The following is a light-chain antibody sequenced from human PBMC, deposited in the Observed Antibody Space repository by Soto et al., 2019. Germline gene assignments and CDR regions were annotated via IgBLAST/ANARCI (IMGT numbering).Light chain of an antibody. CDR3: QQRSDWPLS. J-gene: IGKJ4*01. Sequence: EIVLTQSPVTLSLSPGERATLSCRASQSVRTFLAWYQQKPGQAPSLLIYDVSNRATGIPARFIGSGSGTDFTLTISSLEPEDFAVYYCQQRSDWPLSFGGGTKVDIK. CDR1: QSVRTF. CDR2: DVS. V-gene: IGKV3-11*01.